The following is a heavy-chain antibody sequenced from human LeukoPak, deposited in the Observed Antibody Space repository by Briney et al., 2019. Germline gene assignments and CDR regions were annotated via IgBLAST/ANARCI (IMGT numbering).Heavy chain of an antibody. Sequence: GGSLRLACAASGLTLSSYAMTWVRQAPGKGLGWVSGISNSGYSTYYADSVKGRFTISRDNSKNTLYLQMNSLRAEDTAVYYCARDGSSYYNDYWGQGTLVTVSS. CDR1: GLTLSSYA. CDR3: ARDGSSYYNDY. CDR2: ISNSGYST. D-gene: IGHD6-13*01. J-gene: IGHJ4*02. V-gene: IGHV3-23*01.